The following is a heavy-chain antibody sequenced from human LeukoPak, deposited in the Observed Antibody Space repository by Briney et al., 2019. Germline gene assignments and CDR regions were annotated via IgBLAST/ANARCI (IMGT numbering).Heavy chain of an antibody. V-gene: IGHV3-21*01. CDR3: ARDGGHSYGNTRHT. Sequence: GGSLRLSCAASGFTFSSYAMNWVRQAPGKGLEWVSSISSSSSYIYYADSVKGRFTISRDNAKNSLYLQMNSLRAEDTAVYYCARDGGHSYGNTRHTWGQGTLVTVSS. CDR1: GFTFSSYA. J-gene: IGHJ5*02. D-gene: IGHD5-18*01. CDR2: ISSSSSYI.